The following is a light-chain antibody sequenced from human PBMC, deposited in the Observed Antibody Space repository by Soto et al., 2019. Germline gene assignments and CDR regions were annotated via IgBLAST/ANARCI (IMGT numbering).Light chain of an antibody. J-gene: IGKJ1*01. CDR1: QSLVYSDGGTY. CDR2: KVS. V-gene: IGKV2-30*01. Sequence: DVVMTQSPLSLPVTLGQPSSISCRSSQSLVYSDGGTYLTWFQQRPGQSPRRLIYKVSNRDSGVPDRFSGSGSGTDFTLKISRVEAEDVGIYYCRQGTHWPWTFGQGTTVEIK. CDR3: RQGTHWPWT.